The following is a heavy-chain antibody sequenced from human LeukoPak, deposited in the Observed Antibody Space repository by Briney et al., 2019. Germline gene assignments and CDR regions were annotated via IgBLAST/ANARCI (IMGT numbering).Heavy chain of an antibody. Sequence: GGSLILSCAASGFTFSSYGMHWVRQAPGKGLEWVAVIWYDGSNKYYADSVKGRFTISRDNSKNTLYLQMNSLRAEDTAVYYCTKGTIWLPFDYWGQGTLVTVSS. CDR2: IWYDGSNK. CDR1: GFTFSSYG. D-gene: IGHD5-18*01. J-gene: IGHJ4*02. CDR3: TKGTIWLPFDY. V-gene: IGHV3-33*06.